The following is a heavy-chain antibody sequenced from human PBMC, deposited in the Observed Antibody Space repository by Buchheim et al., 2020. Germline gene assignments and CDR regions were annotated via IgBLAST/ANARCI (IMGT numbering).Heavy chain of an antibody. CDR3: ARVYRGYSYGYLPEDY. J-gene: IGHJ4*02. CDR2: IYYSGST. Sequence: QLQLQESGPGLVKPSETLSLTCTVSGGSISSSSYYWGWLRQPPGKGLEWIGSIYYSGSTYYDPSLKSRVTISVDTSKNQFSLKLSSVTAADTAVYYCARVYRGYSYGYLPEDYWGQGTL. V-gene: IGHV4-39*07. D-gene: IGHD5-18*01. CDR1: GGSISSSSYY.